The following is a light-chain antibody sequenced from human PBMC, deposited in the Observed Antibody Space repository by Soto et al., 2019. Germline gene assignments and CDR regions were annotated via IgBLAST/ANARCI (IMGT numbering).Light chain of an antibody. Sequence: QAVVTQPPSASGTPGQRVTVSCSGSRSNIGSHPVHWYQQLPGTAPKLLIFNKNLRPSGVPDRFSGSKSGTSASLAISGLQSEDEAHYYCSAWDDSLNGPVFGGGTKLTVL. CDR2: NKN. CDR1: RSNIGSHP. V-gene: IGLV1-44*01. CDR3: SAWDDSLNGPV. J-gene: IGLJ3*02.